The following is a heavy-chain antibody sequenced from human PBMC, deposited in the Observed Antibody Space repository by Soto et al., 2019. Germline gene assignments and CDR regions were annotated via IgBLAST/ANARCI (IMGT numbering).Heavy chain of an antibody. V-gene: IGHV3-23*01. D-gene: IGHD2-15*01. CDR3: AKEPRDCRGGSCYPPYYFDY. J-gene: IGHJ4*02. CDR1: GFTFSSYT. Sequence: PGWSRRLSCAASGFTFSSYTMSWVRQAPGKGLEWVSTISGSGGSTYYADSVKGRFTISRDNSKNTLYLQMNSLRAEDTAVYYCAKEPRDCRGGSCYPPYYFDYWGQGTLVTVSS. CDR2: ISGSGGST.